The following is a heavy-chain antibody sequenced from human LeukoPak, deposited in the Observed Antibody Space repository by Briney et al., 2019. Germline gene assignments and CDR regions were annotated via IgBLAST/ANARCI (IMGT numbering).Heavy chain of an antibody. Sequence: GGSLRLSCAASGFTFSSYGMHWVRQAPGKGLEWVAFIRYDGSNKYYADSVKGRFTISRDNSKNTLYLQMNSLRAEDTAVYYCAKDGDYCSSTSCPFFDFDYWGQGTLVTVSS. CDR1: GFTFSSYG. D-gene: IGHD2-2*01. J-gene: IGHJ4*02. CDR3: AKDGDYCSSTSCPFFDFDY. V-gene: IGHV3-30*02. CDR2: IRYDGSNK.